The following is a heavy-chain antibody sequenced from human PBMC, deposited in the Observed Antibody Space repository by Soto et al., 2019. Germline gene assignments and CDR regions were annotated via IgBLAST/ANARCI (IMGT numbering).Heavy chain of an antibody. D-gene: IGHD3-10*01. V-gene: IGHV3-23*01. J-gene: IGHJ4*02. CDR1: GFTFSSYA. CDR3: AKAALLWFGELLPDFDY. Sequence: EVQLLESGGGLVQPGGSLRLSCAASGFTFSSYAMSWVRQAPGKGLEWVSAISGSGGSTYYADSMKGRFTISRDNSKNTLYLQMNSLRAEDTAVYYCAKAALLWFGELLPDFDYWGQGTLVTVSS. CDR2: ISGSGGST.